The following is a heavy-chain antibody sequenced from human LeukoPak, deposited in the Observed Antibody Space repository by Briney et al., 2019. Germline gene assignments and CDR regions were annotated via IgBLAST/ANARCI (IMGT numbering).Heavy chain of an antibody. CDR1: GASISSSSYY. V-gene: IGHV4-39*01. Sequence: SETLSLTCTVSGASISSSSYYWGWIRQPPGKGLEWIGSIYYSGSTYYNPSLQSRVTISVDTSKNQFSLKLRSVTAADTAVYYCARHPTAMVSFDCWGQGTLVTVSS. J-gene: IGHJ4*02. CDR3: ARHPTAMVSFDC. CDR2: IYYSGST. D-gene: IGHD5-18*01.